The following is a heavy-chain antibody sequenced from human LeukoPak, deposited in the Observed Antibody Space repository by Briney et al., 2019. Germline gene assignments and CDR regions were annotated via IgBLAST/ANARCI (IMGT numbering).Heavy chain of an antibody. V-gene: IGHV1-46*01. Sequence: IINPSGGTTSYAQKFQGRVTMTRDTSTSTAYMELSSLRSEDTAVYYCARDDSSLAAGTYWGQGTLVTVSS. D-gene: IGHD6-13*01. CDR2: INPSGGTT. CDR3: ARDDSSLAAGTY. J-gene: IGHJ4*02.